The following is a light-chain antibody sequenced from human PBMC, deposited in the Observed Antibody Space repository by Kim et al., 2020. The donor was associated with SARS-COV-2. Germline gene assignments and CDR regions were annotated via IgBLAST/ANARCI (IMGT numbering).Light chain of an antibody. CDR2: QDT. Sequence: MAPGQTATISCSGDRVGDKAACWYQQKPGQSPVVVSYQDTKRSSGIPERFSGSNSGNTAALTIRGTQALDEADYYCQAWDSSTVVFGGGTKLTVL. J-gene: IGLJ2*01. CDR3: QAWDSSTVV. CDR1: RVGDKA. V-gene: IGLV3-1*01.